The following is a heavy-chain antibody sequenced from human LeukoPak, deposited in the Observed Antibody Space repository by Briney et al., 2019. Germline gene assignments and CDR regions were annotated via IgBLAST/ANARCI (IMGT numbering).Heavy chain of an antibody. CDR2: INHSGST. CDR1: GGSFSGYY. J-gene: IGHJ4*02. CDR3: ARELRIYYGSGSYYWFDY. Sequence: SETLSLTCAVYGGSFSGYYWSWIRQPPGKGLEWIGEINHSGSTNYNPSLKSRVTISVDTSKNQFSLKLSSVTAADTAVYYCARELRIYYGSGSYYWFDYWGQGTLVTVSS. V-gene: IGHV4-34*01. D-gene: IGHD3-10*01.